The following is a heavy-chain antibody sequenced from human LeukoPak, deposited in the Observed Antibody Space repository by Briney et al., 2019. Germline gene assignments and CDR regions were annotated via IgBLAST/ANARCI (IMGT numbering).Heavy chain of an antibody. CDR2: INHSGST. Sequence: SETLSLTCAVYGGSFSGYYWSWIRQPPGKWLEWIGEINHSGSTNYNPSLKSRVTISVDTSKNQFSLKLSSVTAADTAVYYCAREEGDYWGQGTLVTVSS. V-gene: IGHV4-34*01. J-gene: IGHJ4*02. CDR3: AREEGDY. CDR1: GGSFSGYY.